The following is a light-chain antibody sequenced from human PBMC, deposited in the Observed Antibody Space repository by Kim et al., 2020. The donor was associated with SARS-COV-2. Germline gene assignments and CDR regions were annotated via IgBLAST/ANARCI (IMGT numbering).Light chain of an antibody. CDR2: AAS. CDR3: LQDYDYPRT. J-gene: IGKJ1*01. CDR1: QGIRNE. V-gene: IGKV1-17*01. Sequence: DIQMTQSPSSLSASVGDRVTITCRASQGIRNELGWYQQKPGKAPNRLIYAASSLQSGVPSRFSGSGSGTEFTLTISSLQPEDFATYYCLQDYDYPRTFGEGTKVDIK.